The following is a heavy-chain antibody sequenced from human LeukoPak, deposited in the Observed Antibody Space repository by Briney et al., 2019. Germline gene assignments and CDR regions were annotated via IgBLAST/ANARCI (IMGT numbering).Heavy chain of an antibody. CDR1: GFTFDDYA. CDR2: ISWDGGST. CDR3: AKDGSTIGGYYYYYMDV. J-gene: IGHJ6*03. Sequence: GGSLRLSCAASGFTFDDYAMHWVRQAPGKGLEWVSLISWDGGSTYYADSVKGRFTISRDNSKNSLYLQMNSLRAEDTALYYCAKDGSTIGGYYYYYMDVWGKGTTVTVSS. V-gene: IGHV3-43D*03. D-gene: IGHD3-16*01.